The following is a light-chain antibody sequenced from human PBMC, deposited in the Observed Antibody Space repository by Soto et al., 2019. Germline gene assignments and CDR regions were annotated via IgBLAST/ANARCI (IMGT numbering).Light chain of an antibody. V-gene: IGLV3-21*02. CDR1: NIESKS. CDR2: DDT. Sequence: SYELTQPPSVSVAPRQTARITCGVNNIESKSVHWYQQKPGQAPVLVVYDDTDRPSGIPERFSGSNFGNTATLTISRVEAGDEADYYCQVWDSSSDHVIFGGGTKLTVL. CDR3: QVWDSSSDHVI. J-gene: IGLJ2*01.